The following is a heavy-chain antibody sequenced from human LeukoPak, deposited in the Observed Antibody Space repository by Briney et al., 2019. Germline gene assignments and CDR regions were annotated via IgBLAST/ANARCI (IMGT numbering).Heavy chain of an antibody. CDR2: ITGSGGNT. CDR1: GFTFSNYA. CDR3: AKWGDYDVLTGYYVSDY. V-gene: IGHV3-23*01. Sequence: PGGSLRLSCAASGFTFSNYAMSWVRQAPGKGLEWVSAITGSGGNTYYADSVKGRFTISRDNSKNTVCLQMNSLRAEDTAVYYCAKWGDYDVLTGYYVSDYWGQGTLVTVSS. J-gene: IGHJ4*02. D-gene: IGHD3-9*01.